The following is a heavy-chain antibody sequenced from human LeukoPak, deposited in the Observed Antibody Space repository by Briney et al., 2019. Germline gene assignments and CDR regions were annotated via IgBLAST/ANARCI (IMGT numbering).Heavy chain of an antibody. V-gene: IGHV4-38-2*01. Sequence: KPGGSLRLSCAASGFTFSDYNMRWIRQPPGKGLEWIGSIYHSGSTYYNPSLKSRVTISVDTSKNQFSLKLSSVTAADTAVYYCTRGHPGVVRGTNWFDPWGQGTLVTVSS. CDR1: GFTFSDYN. D-gene: IGHD3-10*01. CDR3: TRGHPGVVRGTNWFDP. J-gene: IGHJ5*02. CDR2: IYHSGST.